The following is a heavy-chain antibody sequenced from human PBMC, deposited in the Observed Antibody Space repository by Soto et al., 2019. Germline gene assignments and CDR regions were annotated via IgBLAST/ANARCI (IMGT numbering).Heavy chain of an antibody. Sequence: ASVKVSCKTSGYPFTHYVITWIRQARRQGLEWKGWISPFNGNTNYGQTLQGRVTLTTETSTSTVYMELRSLRSDDTAVYYCARDQSCDRTHYYGIDVWGQGTTVTVSS. CDR1: GYPFTHYV. CDR2: ISPFNGNT. CDR3: ARDQSCDRTHYYGIDV. V-gene: IGHV1-18*01. J-gene: IGHJ6*02.